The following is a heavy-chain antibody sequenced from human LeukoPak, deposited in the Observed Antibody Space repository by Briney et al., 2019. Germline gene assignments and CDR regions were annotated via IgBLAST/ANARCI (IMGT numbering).Heavy chain of an antibody. D-gene: IGHD2-2*01. J-gene: IGHJ4*02. Sequence: PSETLSLTCTVSSGSIGNYYWSWIRQPAGKELEWIGRIHNSGSTNYKPSPKSRVTMSIDTSENRFSLRLTSVTAADTALYYCARDRSSAYYRDYFDYWGQGILVTVSS. CDR2: IHNSGST. CDR3: ARDRSSAYYRDYFDY. V-gene: IGHV4-4*07. CDR1: SGSIGNYY.